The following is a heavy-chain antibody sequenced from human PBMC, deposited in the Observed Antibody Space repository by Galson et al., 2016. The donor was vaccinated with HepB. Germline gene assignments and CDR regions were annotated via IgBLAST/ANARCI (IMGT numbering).Heavy chain of an antibody. V-gene: IGHV5-51*01. CDR3: ARLWLINPSSTTVYFDY. Sequence: QSGAEVKKPGESLKISCKGFEHIFHNYWIGWVRQMPGKGLEWMGIIYIADSDTKYSTYFQGQVTISADKSINTAYLQWRSPKAADTALYYCARLWLINPSSTTVYFDYWGQGTLVTVSS. CDR1: EHIFHNYW. J-gene: IGHJ4*02. CDR2: IYIADSDT. D-gene: IGHD6-19*01.